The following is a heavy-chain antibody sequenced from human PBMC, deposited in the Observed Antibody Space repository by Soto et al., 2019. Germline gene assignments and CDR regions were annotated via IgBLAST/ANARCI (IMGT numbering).Heavy chain of an antibody. CDR3: ARPPTYDYIWGSYRDYYMDV. CDR2: ISSSSSYI. Sequence: GGSLRLSCAASGFTFSSYSMSWVRQAPGKGLEWVSSISSSSSYIYYADSVKGRFTISRDNAKNSLYLQMNSLRAEDTAVYYCARPPTYDYIWGSYRDYYMDVWGKGTTVTVSS. D-gene: IGHD3-16*02. V-gene: IGHV3-21*01. CDR1: GFTFSSYS. J-gene: IGHJ6*03.